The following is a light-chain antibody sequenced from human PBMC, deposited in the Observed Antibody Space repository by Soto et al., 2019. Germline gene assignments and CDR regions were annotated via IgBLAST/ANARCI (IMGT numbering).Light chain of an antibody. CDR1: QSISSY. Sequence: DIQMTQSPSSLSASVGDRVTITCRASQSISSYLNWYQQKPGKAPKLLIYAASSLQSGVPSSFSGSGSGTDLTLTISSLQPEDFATYYCQQSYSTWTFGQGTKVEIK. J-gene: IGKJ1*01. CDR2: AAS. CDR3: QQSYSTWT. V-gene: IGKV1-39*01.